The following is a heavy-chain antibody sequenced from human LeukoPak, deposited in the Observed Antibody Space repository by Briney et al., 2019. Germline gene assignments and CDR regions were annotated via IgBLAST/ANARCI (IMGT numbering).Heavy chain of an antibody. V-gene: IGHV3-23*01. CDR3: AREGDGFDY. D-gene: IGHD5-24*01. J-gene: IGHJ4*02. CDR1: GFTFSTYG. Sequence: GGSLRLSCAASGFTFSTYGMSWVRQAPGKGLEWVSGISGSGGSTYYADSVKGRFTISRDNSKNTLYLQMNSLRAEDTAVYYCAREGDGFDYWGQGTLVTVSS. CDR2: ISGSGGST.